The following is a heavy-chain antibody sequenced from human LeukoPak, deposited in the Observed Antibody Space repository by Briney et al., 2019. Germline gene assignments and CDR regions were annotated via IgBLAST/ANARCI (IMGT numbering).Heavy chain of an antibody. CDR3: ARGPLDSGYTYFDY. Sequence: PSETLSLTCTVSRGSISSSSYYWSWIRQPPGKGLEWIVYFSYSGSTNYNPSLKSRVTISVDTSKNQFSLKLSSVTAADTAVYYCARGPLDSGYTYFDYWGQGTLVSVAS. V-gene: IGHV4-61*01. CDR2: FSYSGST. J-gene: IGHJ4*02. D-gene: IGHD5-12*01. CDR1: RGSISSSSYY.